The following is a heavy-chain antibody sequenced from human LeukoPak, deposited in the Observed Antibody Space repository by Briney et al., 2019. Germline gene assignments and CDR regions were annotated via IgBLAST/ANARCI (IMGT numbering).Heavy chain of an antibody. CDR1: GGTFSSYA. J-gene: IGHJ4*02. D-gene: IGHD3-22*01. Sequence: SVKVSCKASGGTFSSYAISWVRQAPGQGLEWMGGIIPIFGTANHAQKFQGRVTITADESTSTAYMELSSLRSEDTAVYYCARTRITMIVVAPFDYWGQGTLVTVSS. CDR3: ARTRITMIVVAPFDY. CDR2: IIPIFGTA. V-gene: IGHV1-69*13.